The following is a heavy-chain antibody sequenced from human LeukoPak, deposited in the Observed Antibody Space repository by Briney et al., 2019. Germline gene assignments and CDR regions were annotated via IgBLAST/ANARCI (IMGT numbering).Heavy chain of an antibody. CDR3: ARRTSGSFAY. J-gene: IGHJ4*02. CDR1: GFTVSSNY. CDR2: IYPGGNT. V-gene: IGHV3-66*04. D-gene: IGHD3-22*01. Sequence: GGSLRLSCVASGFTVSSNYMTWVRQAPGKGLEWVSIIYPGGNTNYADSVKGRFTISRDTSKNTLFLQMNSLRAEDTAVYYCARRTSGSFAYWGQGTLVTVSS.